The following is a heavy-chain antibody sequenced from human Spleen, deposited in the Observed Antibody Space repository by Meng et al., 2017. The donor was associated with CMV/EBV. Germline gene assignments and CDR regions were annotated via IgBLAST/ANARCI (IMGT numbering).Heavy chain of an antibody. CDR3: AKGSAPYYGMDV. Sequence: GGSLRLSCVASGFSFSSYWMHWVRQGPGKGLVWVSRITADGTITSYADSVRGRFTISRDNAKNTLYLHMDSLRAEDTAVYYCAKGSAPYYGMDVWGQGTTVTVSS. J-gene: IGHJ6*02. CDR2: ITADGTIT. CDR1: GFSFSSYW. D-gene: IGHD3-10*01. V-gene: IGHV3-74*01.